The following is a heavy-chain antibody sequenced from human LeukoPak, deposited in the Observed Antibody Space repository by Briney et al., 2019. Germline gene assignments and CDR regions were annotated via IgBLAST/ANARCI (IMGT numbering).Heavy chain of an antibody. D-gene: IGHD4-17*01. Sequence: GGSLRLSCAASGFTFSSYSMNWVRQAPGKGLEWVSSISSSSSYIYYADSVKGRFTISRDNAKNSLYLQMNSLRAEDTAVYYCARDNGPYGDYDSYWGQGTLVTVSS. V-gene: IGHV3-21*01. CDR1: GFTFSSYS. CDR3: ARDNGPYGDYDSY. J-gene: IGHJ4*02. CDR2: ISSSSSYI.